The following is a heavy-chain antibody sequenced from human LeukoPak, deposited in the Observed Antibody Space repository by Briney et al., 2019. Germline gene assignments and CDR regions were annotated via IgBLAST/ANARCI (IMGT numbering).Heavy chain of an antibody. Sequence: ASVKVSCKASGYTFTNYYMHWVRQAPGQGLEWMGVINPSGGSTSYAQKFQGRVGRVTMTRDTSTSTVYMELSSLRSEDTAVYYCARDRGDTTVVPAALFDYWGQGTLVTVSS. CDR3: ARDRGDTTVVPAALFDY. V-gene: IGHV1-46*01. J-gene: IGHJ4*02. D-gene: IGHD2-2*01. CDR1: GYTFTNYY. CDR2: INPSGGST.